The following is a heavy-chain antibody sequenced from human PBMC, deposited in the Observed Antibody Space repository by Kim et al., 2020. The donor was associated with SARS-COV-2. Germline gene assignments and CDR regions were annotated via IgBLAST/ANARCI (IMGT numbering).Heavy chain of an antibody. CDR2: IYYSGST. V-gene: IGHV4-39*01. CDR3: ARHQRIEAADV. Sequence: SETLSLTCTVSGGSISSSSYYWGWIRQPPGKGLEWIGSIYYSGSTYYNPSLKSRVTISVDTSKNQFSLKLSSVTAADTAVYYCARHQRIEAADVWGQGTTVTVSS. J-gene: IGHJ6*02. D-gene: IGHD6-13*01. CDR1: GGSISSSSYY.